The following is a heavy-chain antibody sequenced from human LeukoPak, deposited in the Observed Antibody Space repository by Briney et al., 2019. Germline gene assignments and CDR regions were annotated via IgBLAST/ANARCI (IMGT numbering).Heavy chain of an antibody. CDR2: MNPNSGNT. Sequence: ASVKVSCKASGYTFTSYDINWVRQATGQGLEWMGWMNPNSGNTGYAQKFQGRVTITRNTSISTAYMELSSLRSEDTAVYYCARGLHWNYVVRYYYYYMDVWGKGTTVTISS. J-gene: IGHJ6*03. CDR3: ARGLHWNYVVRYYYYYMDV. V-gene: IGHV1-8*03. D-gene: IGHD1-7*01. CDR1: GYTFTSYD.